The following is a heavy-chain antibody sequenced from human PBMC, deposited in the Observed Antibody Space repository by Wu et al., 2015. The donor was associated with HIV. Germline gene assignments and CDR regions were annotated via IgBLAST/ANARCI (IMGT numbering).Heavy chain of an antibody. D-gene: IGHD3-22*01. CDR1: GYTFTGYY. Sequence: QVQLVQSGAEVKKPGASVKVSCKASGYTFTGYYMHWVRQAPGQGLEWMGWINPNSGGTNYAQKFQGRVTMTRDTSISTAYMELSRLRSDDTAVYYCARDWSYYYDSSGRGDAFDIWGQGDKWSPSLQ. CDR2: INPNSGGT. J-gene: IGHJ3*02. CDR3: ARDWSYYYDSSGRGDAFDI. V-gene: IGHV1-2*02.